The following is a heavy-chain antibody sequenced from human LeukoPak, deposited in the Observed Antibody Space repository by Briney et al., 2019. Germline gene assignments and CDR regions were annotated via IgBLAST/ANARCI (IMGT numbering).Heavy chain of an antibody. V-gene: IGHV3-21*01. CDR2: ISSSSSYI. D-gene: IGHD3-10*01. Sequence: PGGSLRLSCAASGFTFSSYSMNWVRQAPGKGLEWVSSISSSSSYIYYADSVKGRFTISRDNAKNSLYLQMNSLRAEDTAVYYCARVKYYYGSGSLTTSYYFCYWGQGTLVTVSS. J-gene: IGHJ4*02. CDR3: ARVKYYYGSGSLTTSYYFCY. CDR1: GFTFSSYS.